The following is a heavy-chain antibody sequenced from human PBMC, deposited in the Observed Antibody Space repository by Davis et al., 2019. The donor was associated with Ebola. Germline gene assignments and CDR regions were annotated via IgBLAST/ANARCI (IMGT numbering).Heavy chain of an antibody. CDR3: ARGTGNYGPYFDY. J-gene: IGHJ4*02. V-gene: IGHV1-69*13. CDR2: IIPIFGTA. CDR1: AGTFSSYA. D-gene: IGHD1-7*01. Sequence: SVKVSYKASAGTFSSYAISWVRQAPGQGLEWLGGIIPIFGTANYAQKFQGRVTITADESTSTAYMELSSLRSEDTAVYYCARGTGNYGPYFDYWGQGTLVTVSS.